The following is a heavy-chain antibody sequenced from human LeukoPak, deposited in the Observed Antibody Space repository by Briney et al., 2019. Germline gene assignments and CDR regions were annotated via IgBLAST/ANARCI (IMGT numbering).Heavy chain of an antibody. CDR3: ARVTGGYSTTDY. J-gene: IGHJ4*02. Sequence: GGSLRLSCAASGFTFSSYAMSWVRQAPGKGLEWVSAISGSGGSTYYADSVKGRFTISRDNSKNTLYLQMNSLRAEDTAVYYCARVTGGYSTTDYWGQGTLVTVSS. D-gene: IGHD6-13*01. CDR2: ISGSGGST. CDR1: GFTFSSYA. V-gene: IGHV3-23*01.